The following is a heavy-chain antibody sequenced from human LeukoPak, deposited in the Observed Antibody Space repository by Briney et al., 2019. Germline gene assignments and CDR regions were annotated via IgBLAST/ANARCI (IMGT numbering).Heavy chain of an antibody. Sequence: SQTLSLTCAVSGGSISSGGYSWSWIRQPPGKGLEWIGYIYHSGSTYYNPSLKSRVTISVDRSKNQFSLKLSSVTAADTAVYYCASPMVRGVIAFDYWGQGTLVTVSS. J-gene: IGHJ4*02. CDR2: IYHSGST. D-gene: IGHD3-10*01. V-gene: IGHV4-30-2*01. CDR3: ASPMVRGVIAFDY. CDR1: GGSISSGGYS.